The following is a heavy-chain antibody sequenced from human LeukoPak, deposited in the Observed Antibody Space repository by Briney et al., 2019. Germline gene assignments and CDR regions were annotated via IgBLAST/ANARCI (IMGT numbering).Heavy chain of an antibody. V-gene: IGHV3-30*03. Sequence: GGSLRLSCAASGFTFSSYAMSWVRQAPGKGLEWVAFISYDGGKKDYADSVKGRFTISRDNSRNTLYLQMNSLRAEDTAVYYCARGSGSYYPNWGQGTLVTVSS. D-gene: IGHD3-10*01. CDR1: GFTFSSYA. J-gene: IGHJ4*02. CDR3: ARGSGSYYPN. CDR2: ISYDGGKK.